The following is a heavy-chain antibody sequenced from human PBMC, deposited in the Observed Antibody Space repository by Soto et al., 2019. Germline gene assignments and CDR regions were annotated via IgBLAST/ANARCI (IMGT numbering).Heavy chain of an antibody. CDR1: GFTVSSNF. CDR2: VYSGGST. D-gene: IGHD4-17*01. J-gene: IGHJ4*02. Sequence: GGSLRLSCAASGFTVSSNFMSWVRQAPGKGLEWVSVVYSGGSTYYADSVKGRFTISRDNSKNTLYLQMYSLRAEDTAVYYCARMGDYARALNYWGQGTLVTVSS. CDR3: ARMGDYARALNY. V-gene: IGHV3-53*01.